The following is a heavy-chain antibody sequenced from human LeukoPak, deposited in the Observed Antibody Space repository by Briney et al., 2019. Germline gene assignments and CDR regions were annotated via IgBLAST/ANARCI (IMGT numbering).Heavy chain of an antibody. J-gene: IGHJ6*03. D-gene: IGHD4-23*01. V-gene: IGHV4-61*02. CDR3: ARDFTDGGNPYYYYYYMDV. CDR1: GGSISSGGYY. CDR2: IYTSGST. Sequence: SQTLSLTCAVSGGSISSGGYYWSWIRQPAGKGLEWIGRIYTSGSTNYNPSLKSRVTMSVDTSKNQFSLKLSSVTAADTAVYYCARDFTDGGNPYYYYYYMDVWGKGTTVTVSS.